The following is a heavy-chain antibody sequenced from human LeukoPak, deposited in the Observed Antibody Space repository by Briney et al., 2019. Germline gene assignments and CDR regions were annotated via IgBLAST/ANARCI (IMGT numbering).Heavy chain of an antibody. J-gene: IGHJ4*02. CDR1: GGSFSGYY. CDR2: INHSGST. Sequence: PSETLSLTCAVYGGSFSGYYWSWIRQPPGKGLEWIGEINHSGSTNYNPSLKSRVTISVDTSKNQFSLKLSSVTAADTAAYYCAAGYSSGDYWGQGTLVTVSS. CDR3: AAGYSSGDY. D-gene: IGHD6-19*01. V-gene: IGHV4-34*01.